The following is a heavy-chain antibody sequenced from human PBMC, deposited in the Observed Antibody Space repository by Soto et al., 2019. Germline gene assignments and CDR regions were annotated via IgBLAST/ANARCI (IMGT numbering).Heavy chain of an antibody. CDR3: ARAQGTRLIDY. J-gene: IGHJ4*02. D-gene: IGHD1-1*01. Sequence: SETLSLTCTVSGGSISSYYWSWIRQPPGKGLEWIGEINHSGSTNYNPSLKSRVTISVDTSKNQFSLKLSSVTAADTAVYYCARAQGTRLIDYWGQGTLDTVSS. CDR1: GGSISSYY. V-gene: IGHV4-34*01. CDR2: INHSGST.